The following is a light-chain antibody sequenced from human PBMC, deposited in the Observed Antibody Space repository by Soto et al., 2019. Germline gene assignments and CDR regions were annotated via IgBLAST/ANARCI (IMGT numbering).Light chain of an antibody. Sequence: DIQMTQSPSTLSGSVGDRVTITCRASQTISSWLAWYQQKPGKAPKLLIYKASTLKSGVPSSFSGSGSGTEFTLTISSLQPEDFVTYYCLQHHSYPWTFGQGTKVDNK. J-gene: IGKJ1*01. CDR2: KAS. CDR3: LQHHSYPWT. V-gene: IGKV1-5*03. CDR1: QTISSW.